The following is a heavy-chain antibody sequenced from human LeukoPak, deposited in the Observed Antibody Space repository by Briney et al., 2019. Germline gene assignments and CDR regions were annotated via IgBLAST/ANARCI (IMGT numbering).Heavy chain of an antibody. CDR1: GYTFTGYY. CDR3: ARRGYSGYDREIDY. Sequence: ASVKVSCKASGYTFTGYYMHWVRQAPGQGLEWMGWINPNSGGTNYAQKFQGRVTMTRDTSISKAYMELSRLRSDDTAVYYCARRGYSGYDREIDYWGQGTLVTVSS. D-gene: IGHD5-12*01. V-gene: IGHV1-2*02. J-gene: IGHJ4*02. CDR2: INPNSGGT.